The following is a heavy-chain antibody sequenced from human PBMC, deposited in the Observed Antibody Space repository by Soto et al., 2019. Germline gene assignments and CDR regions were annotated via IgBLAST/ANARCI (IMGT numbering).Heavy chain of an antibody. J-gene: IGHJ6*02. CDR1: GYTFTSYG. Sequence: ASVKVSCKASGYTFTSYGISWVRHAPGQGLEWMGWISAYNGNTNYAQKLQGRVTVTTDTSTSTAYMELRSLRSDDTAVYYCARDLKPYYYYYGMDVWGQGTTVTVSS. CDR3: ARDLKPYYYYYGMDV. V-gene: IGHV1-18*04. CDR2: ISAYNGNT.